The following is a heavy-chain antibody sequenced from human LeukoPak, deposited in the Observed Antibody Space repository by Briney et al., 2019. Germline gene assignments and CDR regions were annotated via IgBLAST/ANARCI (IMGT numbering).Heavy chain of an antibody. CDR1: GGTFSSYA. D-gene: IGHD2-21*02. V-gene: IGHV1-69*13. CDR3: ARGGSRVVTYGNFDY. Sequence: SVKVSCKASGGTFSSYAISWVRQAPGQGLEWMGGIIPIFGTANYAQKFQGRVTITADESTSTAYMELSSLRSEDTAVYYCARGGSRVVTYGNFDYWGQGTLVTVSS. J-gene: IGHJ4*02. CDR2: IIPIFGTA.